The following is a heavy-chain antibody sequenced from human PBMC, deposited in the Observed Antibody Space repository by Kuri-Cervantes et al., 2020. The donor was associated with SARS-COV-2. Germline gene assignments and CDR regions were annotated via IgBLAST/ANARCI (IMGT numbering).Heavy chain of an antibody. CDR2: INPNSGGT. CDR3: ARGGITGTTGNWYFDL. Sequence: ASVKVSCKASGYTFTGYYMHWVRRAPGQGLEWMGWINPNSGGTNYAQKFQGWVTMTRDTSISTAYMELSRLRSDDTAVYYCARGGITGTTGNWYFDLWGRGTLVPSPQ. CDR1: GYTFTGYY. J-gene: IGHJ2*01. D-gene: IGHD1-7*01. V-gene: IGHV1-2*04.